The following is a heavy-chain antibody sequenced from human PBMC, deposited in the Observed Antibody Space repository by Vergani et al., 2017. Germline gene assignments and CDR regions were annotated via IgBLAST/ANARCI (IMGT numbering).Heavy chain of an antibody. CDR3: AKDSPLYYDFWSGYYSVFQGELYYGMDV. Sequence: EVQLLESGGGLVQPGGSLRLSCAASGFTFSSYAMSWVRQAPGKGLEWVSAISGSGGSTYYADSVKGRFTISRDNSKNTLYLQMNSLRAEDTAVYYCAKDSPLYYDFWSGYYSVFQGELYYGMDVWGQGTTVTVSS. CDR2: ISGSGGST. J-gene: IGHJ6*02. D-gene: IGHD3-3*01. CDR1: GFTFSSYA. V-gene: IGHV3-23*01.